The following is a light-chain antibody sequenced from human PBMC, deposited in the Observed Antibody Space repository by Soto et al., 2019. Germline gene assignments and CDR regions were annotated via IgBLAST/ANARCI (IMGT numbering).Light chain of an antibody. CDR2: AAS. Sequence: DIHMTQSPSSLSASVGDRVTITCRASQSISTYLNWYQQKPGKATNLLIYAASSLQSGVPSRFSGSGSGTDFTLTISSLQPEDFATYYCQQTYNTPWTFGQGTKVDIK. V-gene: IGKV1-39*01. CDR1: QSISTY. J-gene: IGKJ1*01. CDR3: QQTYNTPWT.